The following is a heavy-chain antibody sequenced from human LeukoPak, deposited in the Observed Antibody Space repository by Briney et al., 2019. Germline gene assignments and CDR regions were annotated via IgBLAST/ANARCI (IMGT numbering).Heavy chain of an antibody. CDR2: IYYSGST. J-gene: IGHJ4*02. CDR1: GGSISSSSYY. CDR3: ARALAVTTVVKENYFDY. V-gene: IGHV4-39*01. D-gene: IGHD4-23*01. Sequence: NSSETLSLTCTVSGGSISSSSYYWGWIRQPPGKGLEWIGSIYYSGSTYYNPSLKSRVTISVDTSKNQFSLKLSSVTAADTAVYYCARALAVTTVVKENYFDYWGQGTLVTVSS.